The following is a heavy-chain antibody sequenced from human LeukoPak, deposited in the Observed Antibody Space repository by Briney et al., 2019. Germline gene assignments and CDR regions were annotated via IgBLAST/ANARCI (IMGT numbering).Heavy chain of an antibody. Sequence: PGGSLRLSCAASGFTFSSYAMTWVRQAPGRGLEWVSTISDNTYYSDSVKGRFTISRDDSKSTLFLQMSGLTVEDTAIYHCARSLGSRHHYFDYWGQGILVTVSS. CDR1: GFTFSSYA. CDR3: ARSLGSRHHYFDY. CDR2: ISDNT. J-gene: IGHJ4*02. V-gene: IGHV3-23*01. D-gene: IGHD3-16*01.